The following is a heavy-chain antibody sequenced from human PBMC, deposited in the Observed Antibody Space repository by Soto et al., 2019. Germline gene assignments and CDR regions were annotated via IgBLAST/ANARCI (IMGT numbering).Heavy chain of an antibody. CDR3: AKERGSSLPFDY. V-gene: IGHV3-23*01. D-gene: IGHD3-10*01. CDR1: GFTFINYG. CDR2: ISGDGDRT. J-gene: IGHJ4*02. Sequence: GGSLRLSCAVSGFTFINYGMGWFRQAPGKGLEWVSAISGDGDRTYYADSVKGRFTISKDKSKNTLYLQMNSLRADDTAVYYCAKERGSSLPFDYWGQGTLVTVSS.